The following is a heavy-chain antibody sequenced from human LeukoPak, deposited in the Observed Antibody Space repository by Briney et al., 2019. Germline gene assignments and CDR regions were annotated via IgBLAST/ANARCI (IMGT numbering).Heavy chain of an antibody. D-gene: IGHD5-24*01. CDR2: IYYGGNT. CDR3: ASHTNANYRYYFDY. J-gene: IGHJ4*02. Sequence: SEPLSLTCTVSGGSISSSRYYWGWIRQPPGKGLEWIGSIYYGGNTWYSPSLKSRVTISVDTSKNQFSLKLTSVTAADTAVYYCASHTNANYRYYFDYWGQGTLVTVSS. V-gene: IGHV4-39*01. CDR1: GGSISSSRYY.